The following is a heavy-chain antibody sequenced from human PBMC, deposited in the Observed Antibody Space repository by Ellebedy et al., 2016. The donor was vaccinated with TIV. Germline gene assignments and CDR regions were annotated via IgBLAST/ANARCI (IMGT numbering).Heavy chain of an antibody. CDR1: GFTFSSSA. CDR3: AATYYYDTSGYQRPNDAFDI. D-gene: IGHD3-22*01. V-gene: IGHV1-58*01. Sequence: AASVKVSCKASGFTFSSSAVQWVRQARGQRLEWVGWIVVGSGSTNYPQKFQERVTITSDMSTSTVYMELSSLRSEDTAVYYCAATYYYDTSGYQRPNDAFDIWGQGTMVTVSS. CDR2: IVVGSGST. J-gene: IGHJ3*02.